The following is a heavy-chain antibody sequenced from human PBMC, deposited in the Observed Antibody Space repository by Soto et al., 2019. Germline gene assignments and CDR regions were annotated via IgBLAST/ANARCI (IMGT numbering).Heavy chain of an antibody. D-gene: IGHD6-13*01. CDR3: SMDLTPPRLYSTASGLTCYSGINV. J-gene: IGHJ6*04. V-gene: IGHV1-2*02. CDR1: EYTFTGYY. CDR2: INPNSGAT. Sequence: ASVKVSCKASEYTFTGYYLPWVRQAPGQGLEWMGWINPNSGATTYAQKFQGRVTMTRDTSISTAYMELSRLRSDDTAVYYCSMDLTPPRLYSTASGLTCYSGINVCGKVNRIVASS.